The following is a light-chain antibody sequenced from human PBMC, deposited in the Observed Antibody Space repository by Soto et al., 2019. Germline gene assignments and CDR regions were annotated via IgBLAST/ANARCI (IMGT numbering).Light chain of an antibody. CDR3: QQYNTYPLT. CDR1: QIISTW. Sequence: DIQMTQSPSTLSTSVGDRVTITCRASQIISTWLAWYQQKPGKAPKLLIYKASTLESGVPSRFSGSGSVTEFTLTISSLQPDDFATYYCQQYNTYPLTFGGGTKVEIK. J-gene: IGKJ4*01. V-gene: IGKV1-5*03. CDR2: KAS.